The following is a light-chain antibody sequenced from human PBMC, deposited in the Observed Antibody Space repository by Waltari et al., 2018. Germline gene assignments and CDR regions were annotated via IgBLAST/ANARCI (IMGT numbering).Light chain of an antibody. CDR2: EVT. V-gene: IGLV2-23*02. CDR1: SSDVGNYNL. CDR3: CSYAGLGIYV. J-gene: IGLJ1*01. Sequence: QSGLTQPASVSGSPGQSITIPCTGTSSDVGNYNLVSWYQQYPGTAPKLMVYEVTKRTSGVSDRFSGSKSGNTASLTISGLQSEDEADYYCCSYAGLGIYVFGTGTKVPVL.